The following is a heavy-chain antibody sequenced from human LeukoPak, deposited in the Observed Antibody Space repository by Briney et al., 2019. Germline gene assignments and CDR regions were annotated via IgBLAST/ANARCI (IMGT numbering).Heavy chain of an antibody. CDR1: GYTLTAYY. CDR3: ARVMWGNCSGGSCHPNFDY. J-gene: IGHJ4*02. V-gene: IGHV1-2*02. D-gene: IGHD2-15*01. Sequence: ASVKVSCKASGYTLTAYYIHWVRQAPGQGLEWMGWINPYSGATNYAQKFKDRVTMTRDTSISTAYMDLSRLRSEDTAVYYCARVMWGNCSGGSCHPNFDYWGQGTLVTVSS. CDR2: INPYSGAT.